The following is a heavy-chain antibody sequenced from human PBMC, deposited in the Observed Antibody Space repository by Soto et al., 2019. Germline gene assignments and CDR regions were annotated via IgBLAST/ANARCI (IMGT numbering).Heavy chain of an antibody. CDR1: GYTFTSYG. J-gene: IGHJ3*02. D-gene: IGHD3-16*02. CDR2: ISAYNGDT. V-gene: IGHV1-18*01. CDR3: ARGRYDYIWGSYRYPDAFDI. Sequence: GASVKVSCKASGYTFTSYGMSWVRQAPGQGLEWMGWISAYNGDTNYAQKLQGRVTMTTDTSTSTAYMELRSLRSDDTAVYYCARGRYDYIWGSYRYPDAFDIWGQGTMVTVSS.